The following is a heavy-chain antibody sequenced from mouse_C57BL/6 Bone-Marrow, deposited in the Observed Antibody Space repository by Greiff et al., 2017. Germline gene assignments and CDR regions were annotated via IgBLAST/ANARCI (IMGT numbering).Heavy chain of an antibody. CDR2: ISPRDGST. CDR1: GYTFTRYD. Sequence: QVQLKQSGPELVKPGASVKLSCKASGYTFTRYDINWVKQRPGQGLEWIGWISPRDGSTQYNEKCKGKATLTVDTSSSTVYMELHSLTSEDSAVYFCARSGPVVGYYFDYWGQGTTLTVSS. CDR3: ARSGPVVGYYFDY. D-gene: IGHD1-1*01. V-gene: IGHV1-85*01. J-gene: IGHJ2*01.